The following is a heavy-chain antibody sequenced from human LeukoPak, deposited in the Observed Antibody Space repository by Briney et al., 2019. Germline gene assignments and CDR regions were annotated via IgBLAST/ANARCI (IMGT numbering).Heavy chain of an antibody. D-gene: IGHD2-2*01. V-gene: IGHV3-23*01. CDR1: GFTFSSYA. CDR3: AKAGRHCSSTSCPDY. J-gene: IGHJ4*02. CDR2: ISGSGGST. Sequence: PGGSLRLSCAASGFTFSSYAMSWVREAPGKGLEWVSAISGSGGSTYYADSVKGRFTISRDNSKNTLYLQMNSLRAEDTAVYYCAKAGRHCSSTSCPDYWGQGTLVTVSS.